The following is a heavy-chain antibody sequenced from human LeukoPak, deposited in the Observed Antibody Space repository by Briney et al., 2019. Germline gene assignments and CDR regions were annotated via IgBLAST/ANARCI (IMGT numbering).Heavy chain of an antibody. CDR3: ARDNKNFGIAVAGS. D-gene: IGHD6-19*01. Sequence: GGSLRLSCAASGFTFSSYSMNWVRQAPGKGLEWVSPISSSSSYIYYADSVKGRFTISRDNAKNSLYLQMNSLRAEDTAVYYCARDNKNFGIAVAGSWGQGTLVTVSS. CDR2: ISSSSSYI. CDR1: GFTFSSYS. J-gene: IGHJ5*02. V-gene: IGHV3-21*01.